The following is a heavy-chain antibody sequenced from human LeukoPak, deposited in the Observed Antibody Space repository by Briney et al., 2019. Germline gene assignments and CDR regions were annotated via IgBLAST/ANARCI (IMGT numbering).Heavy chain of an antibody. CDR3: AKDPTPIAVAGTGDY. CDR2: ISGSGGST. J-gene: IGHJ4*02. Sequence: GGSLRLSCAASGFTFSSYAMSWVRQAPGKGLEWVSAISGSGGSTYYADSVKGRFTIFRDNSKNTLYLQMNSLRAEDTAVYYCAKDPTPIAVAGTGDYWGQGTLVTVSS. CDR1: GFTFSSYA. D-gene: IGHD6-19*01. V-gene: IGHV3-23*01.